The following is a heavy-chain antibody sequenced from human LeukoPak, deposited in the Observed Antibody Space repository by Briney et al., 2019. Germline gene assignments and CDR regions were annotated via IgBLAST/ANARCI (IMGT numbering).Heavy chain of an antibody. D-gene: IGHD2-21*02. CDR1: GFTFSSYS. V-gene: IGHV3-48*01. CDR2: ISSSSSTI. Sequence: GGSLRLSCAASGFTFSSYSMNWVRQAPGKGLEWVSYISSSSSTIYYSDSVKGRFTISRDNAKNSLYLQMNSLRAEDTAVYYFARTPRVTVIWGAFEIGGQGKMVPVFS. J-gene: IGHJ3*02. CDR3: ARTPRVTVIWGAFEI.